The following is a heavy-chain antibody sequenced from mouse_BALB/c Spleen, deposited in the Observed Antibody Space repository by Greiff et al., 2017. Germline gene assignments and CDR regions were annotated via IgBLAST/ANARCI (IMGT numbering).Heavy chain of an antibody. J-gene: IGHJ4*01. Sequence: VQLQQSGAELVKPGASVKLSCTASGFNIKDTYMHWVKQRPEQGLEWIGRIDPANGNTKYDPKFQGKATITADTSSNTAYLQLSSLTSEDTAVYYCVPMITDYAMDYGGQGTSGTVSS. CDR3: VPMITDYAMDY. CDR2: IDPANGNT. V-gene: IGHV14-3*02. D-gene: IGHD2-4*01. CDR1: GFNIKDTY.